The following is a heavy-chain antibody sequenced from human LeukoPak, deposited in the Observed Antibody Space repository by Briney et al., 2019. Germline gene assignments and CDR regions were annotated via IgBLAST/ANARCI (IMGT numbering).Heavy chain of an antibody. D-gene: IGHD4-17*01. CDR1: GYSISRGYY. CDR3: VRHSDPSAVTHVPFDY. J-gene: IGHJ4*02. Sequence: SETLSLTCTVSGYSISRGYYWGWVRQPPGKRLEWIGSIYHIGGTAYNPSLKDRVTISVDTPKNQFSLKLASVTAADTALYYCVRHSDPSAVTHVPFDYWGQGILVTVSS. CDR2: IYHIGGT. V-gene: IGHV4-38-2*02.